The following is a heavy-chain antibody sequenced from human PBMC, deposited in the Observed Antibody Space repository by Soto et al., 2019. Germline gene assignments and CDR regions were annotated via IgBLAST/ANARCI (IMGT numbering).Heavy chain of an antibody. J-gene: IGHJ3*02. V-gene: IGHV3-11*01. CDR2: ISSSGSTI. D-gene: IGHD6-19*01. Sequence: QVQLVESGGGLVKPGGSLRLSCAASGFTFSDYYMSWIRQAPGKGLEWVSYISSSGSTIYYADSVKGRFTISRDNAKNPPLPQKDSLRAEGKGVYFCGGGGVPIKLWLEDGFDIRGQGTMVTVSS. CDR3: GGGGVPIKLWLEDGFDI. CDR1: GFTFSDYY.